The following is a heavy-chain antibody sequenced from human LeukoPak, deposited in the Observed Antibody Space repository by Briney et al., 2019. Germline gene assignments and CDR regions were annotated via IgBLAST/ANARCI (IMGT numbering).Heavy chain of an antibody. V-gene: IGHV1-18*01. D-gene: IGHD3-9*01. Sequence: GASVKVSCKGSGYTFTSYGISWVRQAPGQGLEWMGWISAYNGNTNYAQKLQGRVTMTTDTSTSTAYMELRSLRSDDTAVYYCARGLRYFDWLWHFDLWGRGTLVSVSS. J-gene: IGHJ2*01. CDR3: ARGLRYFDWLWHFDL. CDR1: GYTFTSYG. CDR2: ISAYNGNT.